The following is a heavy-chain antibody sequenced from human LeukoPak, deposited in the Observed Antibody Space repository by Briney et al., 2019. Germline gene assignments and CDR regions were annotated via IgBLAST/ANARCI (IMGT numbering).Heavy chain of an antibody. V-gene: IGHV3-30-3*01. D-gene: IGHD5-18*01. CDR3: ARSLGVDTNRAFDI. Sequence: GRSLRLSCAASGFTFSSYAMHWVRQAPGEGLEWVAVISYDGSNKYYADSVKGRFTISRDNSKNTLYLQMNSLRAEDTAVYYCARSLGVDTNRAFDIWGQGTMVTVSS. CDR1: GFTFSSYA. J-gene: IGHJ3*02. CDR2: ISYDGSNK.